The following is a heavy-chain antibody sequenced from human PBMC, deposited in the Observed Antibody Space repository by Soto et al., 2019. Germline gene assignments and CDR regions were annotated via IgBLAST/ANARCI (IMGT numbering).Heavy chain of an antibody. Sequence: EVQLLESGGGLVQPGGSLRLSCAASGFTFSSYAMSWVRQAPGKGLEWVSAISGSGGSTYYADSVKGRFTISRDNSKKTLYLQMNSLRAEDTAVYYCAKAYSFYCSSTSCYGGGYSGYDSGDAFDIWGQGTMVTVSS. CDR1: GFTFSSYA. CDR2: ISGSGGST. J-gene: IGHJ3*02. V-gene: IGHV3-23*01. D-gene: IGHD2-2*01. CDR3: AKAYSFYCSSTSCYGGGYSGYDSGDAFDI.